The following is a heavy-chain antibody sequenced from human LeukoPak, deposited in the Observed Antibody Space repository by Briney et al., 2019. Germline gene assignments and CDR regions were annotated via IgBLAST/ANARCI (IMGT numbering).Heavy chain of an antibody. V-gene: IGHV4-59*08. J-gene: IGHJ4*02. Sequence: SETLSLTCTVSGGSISSYYWSWIRQPPGKGLEWIGYIYYGGSTNYNPSLKSRVTISVDTSKNQFSLKLSSVTAADTAVYYCARTYSSGWSPFDYWGQGTLVTVSS. D-gene: IGHD6-19*01. CDR3: ARTYSSGWSPFDY. CDR2: IYYGGST. CDR1: GGSISSYY.